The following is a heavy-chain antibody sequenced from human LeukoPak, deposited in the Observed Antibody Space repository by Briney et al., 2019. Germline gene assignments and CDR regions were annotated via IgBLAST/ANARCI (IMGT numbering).Heavy chain of an antibody. CDR1: GFTFSSYG. CDR3: ARGPSAGSVSSIH. J-gene: IGHJ4*02. CDR2: ITSSGRYI. V-gene: IGHV3-21*01. Sequence: KAGGSLRLSCAASGFTFSSYGMSWVRQAPGKGLEWVSSITSSGRYIYYADSVKGRFTISRDNSENSLYLQMNSLRAEDTAVYYCARGPSAGSVSSIHWGQGTLVTVSS.